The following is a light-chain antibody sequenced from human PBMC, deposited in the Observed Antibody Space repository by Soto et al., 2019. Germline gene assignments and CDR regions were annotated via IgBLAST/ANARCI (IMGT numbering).Light chain of an antibody. V-gene: IGLV2-14*01. Sequence: QSVLTQPASVSGSPGQSITISCTGTSSDVGGYNFVSWYQQHPGKAPKLMIYDVTNRPSGVSNRFSGSKSGNTASLTISGLQAEDEADYYCLSYSSSTSPYVLGTATKLTGL. J-gene: IGLJ1*01. CDR2: DVT. CDR3: LSYSSSTSPYV. CDR1: SSDVGGYNF.